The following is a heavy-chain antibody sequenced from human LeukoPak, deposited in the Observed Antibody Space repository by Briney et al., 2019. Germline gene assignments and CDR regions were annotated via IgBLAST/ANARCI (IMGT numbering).Heavy chain of an antibody. CDR2: ISSSGSTI. Sequence: SLRLSCAASGFTFSDYYISCIRQTPRKGLEWVSYISSSGSTIYYADSVKGRFTISRENAKNSLYLQMNSLRAEDTAVYYCARMMGVDSSGWYDSGWGQGTLVTVSS. V-gene: IGHV3-11*01. J-gene: IGHJ4*02. D-gene: IGHD6-19*01. CDR3: ARMMGVDSSGWYDSG. CDR1: GFTFSDYY.